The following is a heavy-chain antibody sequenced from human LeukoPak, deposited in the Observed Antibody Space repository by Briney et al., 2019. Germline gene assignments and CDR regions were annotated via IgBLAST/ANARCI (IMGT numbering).Heavy chain of an antibody. CDR2: IHPDDSNT. CDR3: ARQSITIFGVPRGWFDP. Sequence: GESLKISCKGSGYSFTNYWIGWVRQMPGKGLEWMGIIHPDDSNTKYSPSFQGLVTISADKSISTAYLQWSSLKASDTAMYYCARQSITIFGVPRGWFDPWGQGTLVTVSS. CDR1: GYSFTNYW. V-gene: IGHV5-51*01. D-gene: IGHD3-3*01. J-gene: IGHJ5*02.